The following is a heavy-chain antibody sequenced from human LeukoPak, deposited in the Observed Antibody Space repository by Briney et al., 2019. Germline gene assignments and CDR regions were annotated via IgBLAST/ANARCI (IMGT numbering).Heavy chain of an antibody. V-gene: IGHV1-69*13. CDR1: GGTLSSYA. D-gene: IGHD2-2*01. CDR3: ARDGCSSTSCYPGWFDP. J-gene: IGHJ5*02. Sequence: ASVKVSCKASGGTLSSYAISWVRQAPGQGLEWMGGIIPIFGTANYAQKFQGRVTITADESTSTAYMELSSLRSEDTAVYYCARDGCSSTSCYPGWFDPWGQGTLVTVSS. CDR2: IIPIFGTA.